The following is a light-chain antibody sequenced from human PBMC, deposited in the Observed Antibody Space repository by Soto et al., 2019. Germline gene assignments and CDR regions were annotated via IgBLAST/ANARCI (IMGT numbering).Light chain of an antibody. CDR3: SSYTSSRSYV. V-gene: IGLV2-14*03. Sequence: QSVLTQPASVSGSPGQSITISCTGTSSDVGGYNYVSWYQQHPGKAPKLVIYDVSNRPSGVSNRFSGSKSDNTASLTISGLQAEDEADYYCSSYTSSRSYVFGTGTQLTVL. J-gene: IGLJ1*01. CDR2: DVS. CDR1: SSDVGGYNY.